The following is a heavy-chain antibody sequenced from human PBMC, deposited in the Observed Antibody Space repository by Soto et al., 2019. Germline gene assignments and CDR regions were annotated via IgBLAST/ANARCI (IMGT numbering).Heavy chain of an antibody. Sequence: GESLKISCKGSGYSFTSYWISWVRQMPGKGLEWMGRIDPSDSYTNYSPSFQGHVTISADKSISTAYLRWSSLKASDTAMYYCAVSSGYYYYYGMDVWGQGTTVTVSS. V-gene: IGHV5-10-1*01. CDR3: AVSSGYYYYYGMDV. CDR2: IDPSDSYT. J-gene: IGHJ6*02. CDR1: GYSFTSYW. D-gene: IGHD3-22*01.